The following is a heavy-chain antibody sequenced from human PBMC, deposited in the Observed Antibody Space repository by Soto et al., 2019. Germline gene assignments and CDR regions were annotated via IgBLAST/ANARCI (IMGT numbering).Heavy chain of an antibody. CDR3: ARDAAIGMNDY. V-gene: IGHV1-18*01. J-gene: IGHJ4*02. CDR1: GYTFTSYG. CDR2: SNAYNGNT. Sequence: QVQLVQSGAEVKKPGASVKVSCKASGYTFTSYGISWVRQAPGKGLEWMGWSNAYNGNTKYARKIQGRVTMTTDTSTSTAYMELRSLRSDDTAVYYCARDAAIGMNDYWGQGTLVTVSS. D-gene: IGHD1-1*01.